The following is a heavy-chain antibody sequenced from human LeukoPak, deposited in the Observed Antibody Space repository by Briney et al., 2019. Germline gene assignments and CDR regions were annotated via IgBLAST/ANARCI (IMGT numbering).Heavy chain of an antibody. D-gene: IGHD6-6*01. Sequence: GESLQISCQGSGYSFTTYWIGWVRQMPGKGLEWMGIIYPGDSDTRYSPSFQGQVTISADKSISTAYLQWSSLKASDTAMYYCARQSMAARPFAFGIWGQGTMVTVSS. V-gene: IGHV5-51*01. CDR3: ARQSMAARPFAFGI. J-gene: IGHJ3*02. CDR1: GYSFTTYW. CDR2: IYPGDSDT.